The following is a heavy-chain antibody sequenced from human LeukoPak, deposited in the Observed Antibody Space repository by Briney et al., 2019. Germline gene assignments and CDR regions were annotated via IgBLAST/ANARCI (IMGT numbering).Heavy chain of an antibody. J-gene: IGHJ4*02. Sequence: GRSLRLSCAASGFTFDDYAMHWVRQAPGKGLEWVSGISWNSGSIGYADSVKGRFTISRDNAKNSLYLQMNSLRAEDTALYYCAKDRNGSGSSNFDYWGQGTLVTVSS. CDR3: AKDRNGSGSSNFDY. V-gene: IGHV3-9*01. CDR2: ISWNSGSI. D-gene: IGHD3-10*01. CDR1: GFTFDDYA.